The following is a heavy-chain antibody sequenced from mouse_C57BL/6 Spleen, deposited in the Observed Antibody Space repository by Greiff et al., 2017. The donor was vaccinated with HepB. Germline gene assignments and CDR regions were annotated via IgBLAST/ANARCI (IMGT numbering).Heavy chain of an antibody. J-gene: IGHJ4*01. V-gene: IGHV1-50*01. CDR3: AREEDY. CDR1: GYTFTSYW. Sequence: VKLQQPGAELVKPGASVKLSCKASGYTFTSYWMQWVKQRPGQGLEWIGEIDPSDSYTNYNQKFKGKATLTVDTSSITAYMQLSSLTSADSAVYYCAREEDYWGQGTSVTVSS. CDR2: IDPSDSYT.